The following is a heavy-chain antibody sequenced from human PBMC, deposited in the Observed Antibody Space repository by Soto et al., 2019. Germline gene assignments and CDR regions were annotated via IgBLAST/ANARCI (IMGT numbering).Heavy chain of an antibody. CDR2: IIPIFGTA. V-gene: IGHV1-69*13. CDR1: GGTFSSYA. D-gene: IGHD6-13*01. CDR3: ARQIAAAGPTYYYYGMDV. J-gene: IGHJ6*02. Sequence: ASVKVSCKASGGTFSSYAISWVRQAPGQGLEWMGGIIPIFGTANYAQKFQGRVTITADESTSTAYMKLSSLRSEDTAVYYCARQIAAAGPTYYYYGMDVWGQGTTVTVSS.